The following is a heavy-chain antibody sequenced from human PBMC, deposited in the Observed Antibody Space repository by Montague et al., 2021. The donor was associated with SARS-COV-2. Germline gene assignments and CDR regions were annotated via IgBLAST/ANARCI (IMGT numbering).Heavy chain of an antibody. V-gene: IGHV3-23*03. D-gene: IGHD6-13*01. CDR2: IHNGDGNT. Sequence: SLRLSCAASGFTFSSYAMSWVRQTPGKGLEWVSVIHNGDGNTYYGDSVKVRSTISRDNSKNTLYLQMNSLRAEDTAVYYCAKAYSSSWWNWFDPWGQGTLVTVSS. J-gene: IGHJ5*02. CDR3: AKAYSSSWWNWFDP. CDR1: GFTFSSYA.